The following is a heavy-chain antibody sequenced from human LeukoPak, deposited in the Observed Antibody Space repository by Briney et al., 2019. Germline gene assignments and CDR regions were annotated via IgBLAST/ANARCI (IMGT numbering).Heavy chain of an antibody. CDR3: ARHTSLSSAAHDY. J-gene: IGHJ4*02. V-gene: IGHV4-39*01. CDR1: VGSISSSSYY. D-gene: IGHD6-13*01. CDR2: IYYSGST. Sequence: AEPQSLPCTVSVGSISSSSYYWGWIRQPPGKGLEWIERIYYSGSTYYDPSLMSRVTISVDTSKNQFSLKLSAVTAADTAVYYCARHTSLSSAAHDYWGQGTLVTVSS.